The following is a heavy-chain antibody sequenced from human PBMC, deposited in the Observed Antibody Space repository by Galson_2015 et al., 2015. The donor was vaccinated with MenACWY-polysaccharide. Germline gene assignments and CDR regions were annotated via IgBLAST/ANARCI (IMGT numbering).Heavy chain of an antibody. Sequence: SLRLSCAASGFTFSSSSVIWVRQAPGKGLEWVSYISYRGDTTYADSVRGRFTISRDNAENSLYLQMNSLRAEDTAVYYCARVRISGYYVADSWGQGTLVTVSS. CDR1: GFTFSSSS. V-gene: IGHV3-48*01. CDR2: ISYRGDTT. D-gene: IGHD3-22*01. CDR3: ARVRISGYYVADS. J-gene: IGHJ4*02.